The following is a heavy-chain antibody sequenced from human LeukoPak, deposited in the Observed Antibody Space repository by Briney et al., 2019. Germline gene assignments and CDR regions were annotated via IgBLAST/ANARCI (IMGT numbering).Heavy chain of an antibody. D-gene: IGHD2-2*01. Sequence: GGSLRLSCAASGFTFDDYGMSWVRQAPGKGLEWVSGINWNGGSTGYADSVKGRFTISRDNAKNSLYLQMNSLRAEDTALYYSARQGTSDYYYYYYMDVWGKGTTVTVSS. CDR2: INWNGGST. CDR1: GFTFDDYG. CDR3: ARQGTSDYYYYYYMDV. V-gene: IGHV3-20*04. J-gene: IGHJ6*03.